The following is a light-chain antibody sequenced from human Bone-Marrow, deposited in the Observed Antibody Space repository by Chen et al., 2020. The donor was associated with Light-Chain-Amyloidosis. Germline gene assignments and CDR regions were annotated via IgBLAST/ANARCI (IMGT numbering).Light chain of an antibody. J-gene: IGLJ2*01. V-gene: IGLV3-25*03. CDR3: QSADSSGTYEVI. CDR2: RDT. CDR1: DLPTKY. Sequence: SYQLTHPPSVSGAPGQTARITRPGDDLPTKYAYWYQQKPGQAPVLVIHRDTERPSGISERFSGSSSGTTATLTISGVQAEDEADYHCQSADSSGTYEVIFGGGTKLTVL.